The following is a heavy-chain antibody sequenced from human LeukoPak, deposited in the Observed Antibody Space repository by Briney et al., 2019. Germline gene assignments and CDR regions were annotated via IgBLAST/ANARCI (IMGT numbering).Heavy chain of an antibody. CDR2: INTNTGNP. CDR1: GYTFTSYG. D-gene: IGHD2-2*01. CDR3: ATLNPARSMLAPFDY. Sequence: GASVKVSCKASGYTFTSYGITWVRQAPGQGLEWMGWINTNTGNPTYAQGFTGRFVFSLDTSVSTAYLQISSLKAEDTAMYYCATLNPARSMLAPFDYWGQGTLVTVSS. V-gene: IGHV7-4-1*02. J-gene: IGHJ4*02.